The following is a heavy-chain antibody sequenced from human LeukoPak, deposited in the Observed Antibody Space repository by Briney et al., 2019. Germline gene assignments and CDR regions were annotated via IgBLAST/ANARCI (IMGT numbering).Heavy chain of an antibody. Sequence: ASVKVSCKDSGYTFTSYGISWVRQAPGQGLEWMGWISAYNGNTNYAQKLQGRVTMTTDTSTSTAYMELRSLRSDDTAVYYCARVRIAAAGTDFDYWGQGTLVTVSS. CDR3: ARVRIAAAGTDFDY. CDR2: ISAYNGNT. V-gene: IGHV1-18*01. J-gene: IGHJ4*02. CDR1: GYTFTSYG. D-gene: IGHD6-13*01.